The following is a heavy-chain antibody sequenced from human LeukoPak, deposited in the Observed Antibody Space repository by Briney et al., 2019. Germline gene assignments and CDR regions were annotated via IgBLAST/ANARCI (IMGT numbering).Heavy chain of an antibody. Sequence: GGSLRLSCAASGFTFNTFSMNWVRQAPGKGPEWVSYISSSGTTTYYADSVKGRFTISRDNAKNSLYLQMNSLRAEDTAVYYCARDRSDYYDSSGYVDYWGQGTLVTVSS. D-gene: IGHD3-22*01. V-gene: IGHV3-48*04. CDR3: ARDRSDYYDSSGYVDY. J-gene: IGHJ4*02. CDR2: ISSSGTTT. CDR1: GFTFNTFS.